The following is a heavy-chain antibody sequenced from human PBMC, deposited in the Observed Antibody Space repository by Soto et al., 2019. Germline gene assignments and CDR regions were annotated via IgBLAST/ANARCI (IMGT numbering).Heavy chain of an antibody. J-gene: IGHJ3*02. Sequence: ASVKVSCKASGYTFTNFYVHWVRQAPGQGLEWMGRINPSGGTTSYAQRFQGRVTMTRDTSTSTVYMELRSLRSEDTAVYFCARGGYASSWWRHSAFDIWGQGTMVTVSS. CDR3: ARGGYASSWWRHSAFDI. CDR1: GYTFTNFY. V-gene: IGHV1-46*01. D-gene: IGHD6-13*01. CDR2: INPSGGTT.